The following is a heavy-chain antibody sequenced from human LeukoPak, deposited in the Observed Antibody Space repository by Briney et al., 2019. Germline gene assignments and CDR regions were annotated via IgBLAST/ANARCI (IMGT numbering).Heavy chain of an antibody. J-gene: IGHJ4*02. CDR2: ISRTSDYI. Sequence: GGSLRLSCAASGFIFSRYTINWVRQAPGKGLEWVSSISRTSDYIHYADSVKGRFTISRDNARNSLYLQMNSLRVEDTAVYYCARASGSYSDYWGQGTLVTVSS. CDR1: GFIFSRYT. CDR3: ARASGSYSDY. D-gene: IGHD1-26*01. V-gene: IGHV3-21*01.